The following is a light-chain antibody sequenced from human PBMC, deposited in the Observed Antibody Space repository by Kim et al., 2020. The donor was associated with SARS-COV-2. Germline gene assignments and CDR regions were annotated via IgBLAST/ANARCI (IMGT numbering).Light chain of an antibody. CDR2: AGS. J-gene: IGKJ4*02. Sequence: DIQMTQSPSSVSASVGDRVTITCRASQGMSSYLAWFQQKPGKVPKCLIYAGSSLQSGVPSRFSGSGSGTEFTLTISGLQLEDFATYYCLQHNSYPLTFGGGTKVDIK. CDR3: LQHNSYPLT. CDR1: QGMSSY. V-gene: IGKV1-17*03.